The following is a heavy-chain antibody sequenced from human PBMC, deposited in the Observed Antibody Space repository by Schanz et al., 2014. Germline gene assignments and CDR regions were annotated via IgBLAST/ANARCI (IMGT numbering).Heavy chain of an antibody. J-gene: IGHJ4*02. CDR3: ARDNGRITAANSFDY. D-gene: IGHD1-26*01. CDR1: GYTFTSYG. Sequence: QVQLVQSGAEVKKPGASVKVSCKASGYTFTSYGISWVRQAPGQGLEWMGWISPYNGNTNYAQKLQGRVTMTADTSTSTAYMDLRSLRSDDTAVYFCARDNGRITAANSFDYWGQGTRVTVSS. V-gene: IGHV1-18*01. CDR2: ISPYNGNT.